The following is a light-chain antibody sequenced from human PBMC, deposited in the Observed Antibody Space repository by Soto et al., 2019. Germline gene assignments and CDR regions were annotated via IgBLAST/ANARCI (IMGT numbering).Light chain of an antibody. V-gene: IGKV1-39*01. CDR1: QRISTY. CDR2: AAS. J-gene: IGKJ1*01. Sequence: DIQMTQSPSTLSAGVGDRVTITCRASQRISTYLNWYQQKPGKAPTLLIYAASSLQSGVPSRFSGGGSGTDCSLTIHTLQPEDFATYFCQQCYSAPRPFGQGTKVEIK. CDR3: QQCYSAPRP.